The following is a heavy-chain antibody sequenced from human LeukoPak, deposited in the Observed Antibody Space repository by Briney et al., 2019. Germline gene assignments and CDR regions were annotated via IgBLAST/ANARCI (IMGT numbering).Heavy chain of an antibody. J-gene: IGHJ4*02. Sequence: SETLSLTCTVSGYSISSGYYWGWIRQPPGKGLEWIGNIYHSGSTYYNPSLKSRVTISVDTSKNQFSLKLSSVTAADTAVYYCASLSEQWLVRGYFDYWGQGTLVTVSS. CDR1: GYSISSGYY. D-gene: IGHD6-19*01. CDR3: ASLSEQWLVRGYFDY. V-gene: IGHV4-38-2*02. CDR2: IYHSGST.